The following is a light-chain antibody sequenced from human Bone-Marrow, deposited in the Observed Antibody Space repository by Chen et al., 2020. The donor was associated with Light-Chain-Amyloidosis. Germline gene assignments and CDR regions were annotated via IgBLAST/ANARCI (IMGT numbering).Light chain of an antibody. CDR1: NIGSPS. Sequence: SYVLTPPSPVSVAPGQTATIACGGNNIGSPSVHWYQQTPGQAPLLVVYDDSDRPSGIPERLSGSNSGNTATLTISRVEAGDEADYYCQVWDRSSDRPVFGGGTKLTVL. CDR2: DDS. V-gene: IGLV3-21*02. J-gene: IGLJ3*02. CDR3: QVWDRSSDRPV.